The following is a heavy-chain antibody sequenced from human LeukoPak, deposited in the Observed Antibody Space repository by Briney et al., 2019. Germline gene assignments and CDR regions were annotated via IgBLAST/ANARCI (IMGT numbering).Heavy chain of an antibody. Sequence: GESLKISCKGSGYSFTSYWIGWVRQMPGKGLEWVGIIYPGDSDTRYSPSFQGQVTISADKSISTAYLQWSSLKASDTAMYYCASLLQYPTYPPDAFDIWGQGTMVTVSS. CDR1: GYSFTSYW. V-gene: IGHV5-51*01. J-gene: IGHJ3*02. CDR2: IYPGDSDT. CDR3: ASLLQYPTYPPDAFDI. D-gene: IGHD4-11*01.